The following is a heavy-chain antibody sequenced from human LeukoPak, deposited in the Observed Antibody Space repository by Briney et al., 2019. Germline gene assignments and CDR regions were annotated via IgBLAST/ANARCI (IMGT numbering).Heavy chain of an antibody. CDR1: GFTVSSNY. CDR2: IYSGGST. D-gene: IGHD5-18*01. CDR3: ARISGYSYVPYYFDY. J-gene: IGHJ4*02. Sequence: GGSLRLSCAASGFTVSSNYMSWVRQAPGKGLEWVSVIYSGGSTHYADSVKGRFTISRDNSKNTLYLQMNSLRAEDTAVYYCARISGYSYVPYYFDYWGQGTLVTVSS. V-gene: IGHV3-66*02.